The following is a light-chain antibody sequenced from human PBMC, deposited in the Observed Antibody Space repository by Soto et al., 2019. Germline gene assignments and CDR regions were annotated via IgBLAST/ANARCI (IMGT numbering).Light chain of an antibody. CDR1: SSDVGGYNY. CDR2: DVT. Sequence: QSALTQPRSVSGSPGQSVTISCTGTSSDVGGYNYVSWYQQHPGKAPKVVIYDVTERPSGVPDRFSGSNSGNTASLTISGLQAEDEADYYCCSYAGSYSFLFGSGTKLTVL. CDR3: CSYAGSYSFL. V-gene: IGLV2-11*01. J-gene: IGLJ1*01.